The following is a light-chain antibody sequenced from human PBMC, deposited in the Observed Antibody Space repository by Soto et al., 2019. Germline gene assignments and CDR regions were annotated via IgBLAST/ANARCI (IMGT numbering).Light chain of an antibody. CDR3: HQYNNWPPNT. J-gene: IGKJ5*01. CDR1: ESVNHN. V-gene: IGKV3-15*01. Sequence: DRVMTQSPATLSASPGESTTLSCRASESVNHNLAWYQQKPGQPPRLLIYGASSRAPGVPARFSGSGTGTEFPLTISSLQSEDFAVYYCHQYNNWPPNTFGQGTRLEMK. CDR2: GAS.